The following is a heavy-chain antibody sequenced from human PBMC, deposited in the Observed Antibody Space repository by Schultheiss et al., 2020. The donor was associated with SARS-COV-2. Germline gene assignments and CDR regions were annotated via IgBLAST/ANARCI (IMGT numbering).Heavy chain of an antibody. CDR2: ISSSSSTI. Sequence: GGSLRLSCAASGFTFSSYSMNWVRQAPGKGLEWVSYISSSSSTIYYADSVKGRFTISRDNAKNTLYLQMNSLRAEDTAVYYCAKDTISGDDYYGMDVWGQGTTVTVSS. J-gene: IGHJ6*02. V-gene: IGHV3-48*04. D-gene: IGHD2-21*01. CDR3: AKDTISGDDYYGMDV. CDR1: GFTFSSYS.